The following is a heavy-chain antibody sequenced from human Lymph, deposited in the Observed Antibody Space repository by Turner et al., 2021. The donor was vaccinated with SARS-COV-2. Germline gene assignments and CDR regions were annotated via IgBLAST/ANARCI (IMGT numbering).Heavy chain of an antibody. CDR2: ISGSGGST. CDR3: ANLYSSSAAGDP. J-gene: IGHJ5*02. CDR1: GFTFRSSA. D-gene: IGHD6-6*01. V-gene: IGHV3-23*01. Sequence: EVQLLESAGGLVQPGGPLSFSCAAAGFTFRSSALRWVRQAPGKGLEWVSAISGSGGSTYYADSVKGRFTISRNNSKNTLYLQMNSLRAEDTAVYYCANLYSSSAAGDPWGQGTLVTVSS.